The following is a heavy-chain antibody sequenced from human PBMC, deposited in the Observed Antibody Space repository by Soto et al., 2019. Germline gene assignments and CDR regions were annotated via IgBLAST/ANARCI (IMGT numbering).Heavy chain of an antibody. D-gene: IGHD3-10*01. CDR3: SLWGSAIRDYNHYVMDV. CDR2: LNPVFATT. J-gene: IGHJ6*02. Sequence: QVHLVQSGAEVKKPGSSVKVSCKASGGDFSNSGVSWVRQAPGQGLEWVGGLNPVFATTNYAQKLQDRVKLTADESRTTAYMELTSLRSDDSAVYYCSLWGSAIRDYNHYVMDVWGQGTTVTVSS. V-gene: IGHV1-69*01. CDR1: GGDFSNSG.